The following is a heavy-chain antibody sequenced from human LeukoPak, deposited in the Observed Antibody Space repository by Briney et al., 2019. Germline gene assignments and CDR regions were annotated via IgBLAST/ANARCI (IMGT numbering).Heavy chain of an antibody. D-gene: IGHD6-19*01. CDR2: ISWNSGSI. CDR3: AKDRGLAPFNY. Sequence: GRSLRLSCAASGFTFDDYAMHWVRQAPGKGLEWVSGISWNSGSIGYADSVKGRFTISRDNAKNSLYLQMNSLRAEDTALYYCAKDRGLAPFNYWGQGTLVTVSS. V-gene: IGHV3-9*01. J-gene: IGHJ4*02. CDR1: GFTFDDYA.